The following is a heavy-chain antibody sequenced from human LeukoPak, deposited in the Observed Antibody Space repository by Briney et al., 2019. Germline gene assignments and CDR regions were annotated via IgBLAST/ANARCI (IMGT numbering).Heavy chain of an antibody. V-gene: IGHV3-23*01. J-gene: IGHJ4*02. D-gene: IGHD5-24*01. CDR1: GFIFKNFA. CDR3: ATERGDFFDS. Sequence: GGSLRLSCAASGFIFKNFAMSWIRQAPGKGLEWVSAISGSGDSPYYADSVRGRFSISRDNSRDILFLHMNSLRPEDTATYYFATERGDFFDSWGQGTLVTVSS. CDR2: ISGSGDSP.